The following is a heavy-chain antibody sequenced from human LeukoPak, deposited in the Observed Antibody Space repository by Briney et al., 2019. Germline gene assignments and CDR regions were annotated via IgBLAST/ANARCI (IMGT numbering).Heavy chain of an antibody. J-gene: IGHJ4*02. CDR1: GFTFSSNA. CDR2: IRGSVGGT. CDR3: AKVRSDYYDILTGNYNPLFDY. V-gene: IGHV3-23*01. Sequence: PRGSLRLSCAASGFTFSSNAMSWVRQAPGNGLEWVSAIRGSVGGTYYADSVTGRFTISRDNSKNTLYLQMNSLRADDTAVYYCAKVRSDYYDILTGNYNPLFDYWGQGTLVTVSS. D-gene: IGHD3-9*01.